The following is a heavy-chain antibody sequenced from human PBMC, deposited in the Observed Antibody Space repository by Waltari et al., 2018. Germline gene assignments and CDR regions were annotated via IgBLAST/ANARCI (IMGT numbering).Heavy chain of an antibody. CDR3: AGPGWGSYRPRNLGGTYYYYYYMDV. D-gene: IGHD3-16*02. V-gene: IGHV4-39*07. CDR1: GGSISSSSYY. CDR2: IYYSGST. J-gene: IGHJ6*03. Sequence: QLQLQESGPGLVKPSETLSLTCTVSGGSISSSSYYWGWIRQPPGKGLEWIGGIYYSGSTYYNPSLKSRVTISVDTSKNQFSLKLSSVTAADTAVYYCAGPGWGSYRPRNLGGTYYYYYYMDVWGKGTTVTVSS.